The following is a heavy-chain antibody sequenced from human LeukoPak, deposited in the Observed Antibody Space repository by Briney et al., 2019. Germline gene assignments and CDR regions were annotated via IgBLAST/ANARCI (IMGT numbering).Heavy chain of an antibody. CDR1: GGSISNYY. V-gene: IGHV4-59*01. CDR3: ARDRLGNTADY. CDR2: IHYSGST. J-gene: IGHJ4*02. Sequence: SETLSLTCTVSGGSISNYYWTWIRQSPGKGLEWIGYIHYSGSTIYNPSLRSRLTMSVDTSNNQFSLKLNSVTAADTAVYYCARDRLGNTADYWGQGALVTVSS. D-gene: IGHD3-16*01.